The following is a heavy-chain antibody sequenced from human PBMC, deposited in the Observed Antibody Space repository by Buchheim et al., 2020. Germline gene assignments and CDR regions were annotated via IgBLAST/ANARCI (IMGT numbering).Heavy chain of an antibody. V-gene: IGHV4-34*01. CDR1: GGSFSGYY. CDR2: INHRGST. J-gene: IGHJ5*02. Sequence: QVQLQQWGAGLLKPSETLSLTCAVYGGSFSGYYWSWIRQSPGKGLEWFGEINHRGSTSYNPSLKSRVTISVDTSKNQFSLKLSSVTAADTAVYYCARGTSFFFDPWGQGTL. CDR3: ARGTSFFFDP. D-gene: IGHD3-16*01.